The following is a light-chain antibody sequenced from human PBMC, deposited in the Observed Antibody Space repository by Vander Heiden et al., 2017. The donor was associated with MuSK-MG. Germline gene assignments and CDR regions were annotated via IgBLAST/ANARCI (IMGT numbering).Light chain of an antibody. V-gene: IGKV1-5*01. J-gene: IGKJ1*01. Sequence: DIQMTQSPSSLSASVGDRVTITCRAGQTINNWLAWYQQKPGKAPKLLIYDASRLESGVPSRFSGSGSGTAFTLTISSLQPDDFATYYCQQHNSYPSTFGQGTKVEI. CDR3: QQHNSYPST. CDR2: DAS. CDR1: QTINNW.